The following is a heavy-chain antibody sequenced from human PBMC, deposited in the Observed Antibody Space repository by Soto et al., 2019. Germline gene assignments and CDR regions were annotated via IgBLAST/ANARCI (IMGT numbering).Heavy chain of an antibody. CDR1: GLIFSIYG. J-gene: IGHJ4*02. CDR3: AKDPSTGPPDC. V-gene: IGHV3-23*01. Sequence: GGSMRLSCAAAGLIFSIYGMSWVRQAPGKGLQWVATIHPSGGSTHYAESVRGRFTISRDNSRDTLFLQMNSLRAEDTAVYYCAKDPSTGPPDCWGQGALVTVSS. CDR2: IHPSGGST. D-gene: IGHD3-9*01.